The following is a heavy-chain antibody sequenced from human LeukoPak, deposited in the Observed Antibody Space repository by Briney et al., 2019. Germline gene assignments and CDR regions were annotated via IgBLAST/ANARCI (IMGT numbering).Heavy chain of an antibody. Sequence: SETLSLTCAVYGGSFSGYYWSWIRQPPGKGLEWIGEINHSGSTNYNPSLKSRVTISVGTSKNQFSLKLSSVTAADTAVYYCARLGSSGSRVTLGGNWFDPWGQGTLVTVSS. CDR3: ARLGSSGSRVTLGGNWFDP. V-gene: IGHV4-34*01. J-gene: IGHJ5*02. D-gene: IGHD6-19*01. CDR2: INHSGST. CDR1: GGSFSGYY.